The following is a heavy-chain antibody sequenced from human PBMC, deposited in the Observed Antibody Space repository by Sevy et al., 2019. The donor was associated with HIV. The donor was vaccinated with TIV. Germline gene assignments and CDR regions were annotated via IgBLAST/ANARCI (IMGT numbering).Heavy chain of an antibody. Sequence: SETLSLTCAVSGGSISSNWWSWVRQPPGKGLEWIGEIYHSGNTNYNPSLKSRVTISLDKSKNQFSLKLTSVTAADTAVYSCARGYYDFWSGSRDYFDCWGQRTLVTVSS. CDR1: GGSISSNW. CDR3: ARGYYDFWSGSRDYFDC. D-gene: IGHD3-3*01. V-gene: IGHV4-4*02. J-gene: IGHJ4*02. CDR2: IYHSGNT.